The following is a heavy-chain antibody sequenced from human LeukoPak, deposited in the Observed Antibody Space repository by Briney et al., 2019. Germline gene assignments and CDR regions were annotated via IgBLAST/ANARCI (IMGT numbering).Heavy chain of an antibody. Sequence: GGSLRLSCTASGFTFSSYGMHWVRQAPGKGLEWVAVIWYSGSSLYYADSVRGRFTISRDNSKNTLNLQMNSLRAEDTGVYFCARDHADCSGGTCYSISSLCYMDVWGKGATVTVSS. CDR2: IWYSGSSL. CDR3: ARDHADCSGGTCYSISSLCYMDV. D-gene: IGHD2-15*01. V-gene: IGHV3-33*01. CDR1: GFTFSSYG. J-gene: IGHJ6*03.